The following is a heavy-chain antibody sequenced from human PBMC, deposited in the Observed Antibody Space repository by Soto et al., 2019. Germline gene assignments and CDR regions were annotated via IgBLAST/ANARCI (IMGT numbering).Heavy chain of an antibody. J-gene: IGHJ4*02. CDR2: ISYDGSNK. D-gene: IGHD6-13*01. CDR3: AKDILPGYSSSWYFDY. V-gene: IGHV3-30*18. Sequence: PGGSLRLSCAASGFTFSSYGMHWVRQAPGKGLEWVAVISYDGSNKYYADSVKGRFTISRDNSKNTLYLQMNSLRAEDTAVYYCAKDILPGYSSSWYFDYWGQGTLVTVSS. CDR1: GFTFSSYG.